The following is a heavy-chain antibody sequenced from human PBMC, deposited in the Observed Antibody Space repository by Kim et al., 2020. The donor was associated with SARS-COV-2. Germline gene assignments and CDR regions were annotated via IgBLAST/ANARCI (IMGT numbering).Heavy chain of an antibody. D-gene: IGHD3-22*01. V-gene: IGHV4-34*01. Sequence: SETLSLTCAVYGGSFSGYYWSWIRQPPGKGLEWIGEINHSGSTNYNPSLKSRVTISVDTSKNQFSLKLSSVTAADTAVYYCARAKRLGYYDSSGPSPLGAFDIWGQGTMVTVSS. CDR3: ARAKRLGYYDSSGPSPLGAFDI. CDR1: GGSFSGYY. J-gene: IGHJ3*02. CDR2: INHSGST.